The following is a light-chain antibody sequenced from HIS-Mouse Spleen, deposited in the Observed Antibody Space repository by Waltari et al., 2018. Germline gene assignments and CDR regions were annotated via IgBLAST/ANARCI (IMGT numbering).Light chain of an antibody. CDR3: CSYAGSYTWV. J-gene: IGLJ3*02. CDR2: DVS. Sequence: QSALTQPRSVSGSPGQSVTISCTGTSSDVGGYNYVSWYQQHPGKAPKLMIYDVSKLPSGVPVRCSGSKSGNAASLTISGLQAEDEADYYCCSYAGSYTWVFGGGTKLTVL. V-gene: IGLV2-11*01. CDR1: SSDVGGYNY.